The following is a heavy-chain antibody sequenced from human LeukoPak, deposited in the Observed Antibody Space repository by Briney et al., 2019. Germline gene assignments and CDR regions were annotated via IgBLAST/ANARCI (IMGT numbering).Heavy chain of an antibody. J-gene: IGHJ4*02. Sequence: SGGSLRLSCAASGFTFSSYEMNWVRQAPGKGLEWISAISGSSSNVYYAASVRGRFTISRDNAENSLYLQLNTMRAEDTAVYYCTRGFRDTAMFSDYWGQGTLVTVSS. CDR1: GFTFSSYE. V-gene: IGHV3-48*03. CDR2: ISGSSSNV. CDR3: TRGFRDTAMFSDY. D-gene: IGHD5-18*01.